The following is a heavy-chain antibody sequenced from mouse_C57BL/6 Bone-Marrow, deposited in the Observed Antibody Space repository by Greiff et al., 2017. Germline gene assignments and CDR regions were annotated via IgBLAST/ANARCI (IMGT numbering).Heavy chain of an antibody. Sequence: QSCKASGYTFTSYWMHWVKQRPGQGLEWIGYINSSSGYTKYNQKFKDKATLTADKSSSTAYMQLSSLTYEDSAVYYCARDGYDGRAWFAYWGQGTLVTVSA. CDR1: GYTFTSYW. CDR3: ARDGYDGRAWFAY. V-gene: IGHV1-7*01. D-gene: IGHD2-2*01. J-gene: IGHJ3*01. CDR2: INSSSGYT.